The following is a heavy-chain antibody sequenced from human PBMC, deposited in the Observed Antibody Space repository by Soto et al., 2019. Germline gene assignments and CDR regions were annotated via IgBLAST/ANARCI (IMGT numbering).Heavy chain of an antibody. CDR2: IYQSGST. D-gene: IGHD3-10*01. CDR3: ARVPFSGSGKYAFDI. J-gene: IGHJ3*02. Sequence: QLHLQESGSGLVKPSQTLSLTCAVSAGSISSGGYSWSWIRQLPGKGLEWIGYIYQSGSTYYNPSLKSRVIISMDMSKNPFSLKLSSVTAADTAVYYCARVPFSGSGKYAFDIWGQGIMVTVSS. CDR1: AGSISSGGYS. V-gene: IGHV4-30-2*01.